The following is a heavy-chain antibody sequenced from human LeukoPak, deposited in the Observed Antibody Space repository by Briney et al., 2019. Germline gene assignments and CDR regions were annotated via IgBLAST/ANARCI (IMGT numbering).Heavy chain of an antibody. CDR1: GFTFSSYE. CDR2: ISSSGSTI. V-gene: IGHV3-48*03. CDR3: ARVSGSYLDLFDY. D-gene: IGHD1-26*01. J-gene: IGHJ4*02. Sequence: GGSLRLSCAASGFTFSSYEMNWVRQAPGKGLEWVSYISSSGSTIYYADSVKGRFTISRDNAKNSLYLQMNSLRAEDTAVYYCARVSGSYLDLFDYWGQGTLVTVSS.